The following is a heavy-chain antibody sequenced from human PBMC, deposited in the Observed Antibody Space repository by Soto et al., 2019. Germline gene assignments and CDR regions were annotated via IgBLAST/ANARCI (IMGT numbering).Heavy chain of an antibody. CDR3: ARVTGDFWSGYYDQTTDYFDY. D-gene: IGHD3-3*01. V-gene: IGHV1-3*01. J-gene: IGHJ4*02. Sequence: ASVKVSCKASGYTFTSYAMHWVRQAPGQRLEWMGWINADNGNTKYSQKFQGRVTITRDTSASTAYMELRSLRSDDTAVYYCARVTGDFWSGYYDQTTDYFDYWGQGTLVTVSS. CDR2: INADNGNT. CDR1: GYTFTSYA.